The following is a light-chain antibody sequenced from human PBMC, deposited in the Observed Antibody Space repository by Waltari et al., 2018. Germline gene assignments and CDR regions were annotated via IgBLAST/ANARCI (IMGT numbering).Light chain of an antibody. Sequence: EILMTQSPATLSVSPGERATLSRRASESISSNVAWYQQKPGQSPRLLIFGASTRATGIPARFSGSGSGTEFTLTISSLQSEDFAVYYCQHYSHWPPWTFGQGTKVEIK. CDR1: ESISSN. CDR3: QHYSHWPPWT. CDR2: GAS. J-gene: IGKJ1*01. V-gene: IGKV3D-15*01.